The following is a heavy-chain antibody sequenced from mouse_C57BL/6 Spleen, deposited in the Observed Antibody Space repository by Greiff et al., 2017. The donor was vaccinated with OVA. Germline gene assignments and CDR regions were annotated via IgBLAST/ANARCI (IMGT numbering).Heavy chain of an antibody. V-gene: IGHV6-3*01. CDR1: GFTFSNYW. D-gene: IGHD1-1*01. Sequence: EVHLVESGGGLVQPGGSMKLSCVASGFTFSNYWMNWVRQSPEKGLEWVAQIRLKSDNYATHYAESVKGRFTISRDDSKSSVYLQMNNLRAEDTGIYYCTATVVAPFDYWGQGTTLTVSS. J-gene: IGHJ2*01. CDR2: IRLKSDNYAT. CDR3: TATVVAPFDY.